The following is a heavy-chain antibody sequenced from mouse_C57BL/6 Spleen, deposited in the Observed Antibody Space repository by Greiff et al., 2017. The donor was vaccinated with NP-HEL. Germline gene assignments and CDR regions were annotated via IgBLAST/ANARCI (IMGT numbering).Heavy chain of an antibody. D-gene: IGHD1-1*01. CDR1: GFTFSSYA. V-gene: IGHV5-9-1*02. Sequence: EVQLQQSGEGLVKPGGSLKLSCAASGFTFSSYAMSWVRQTPEKRLEWVAYISSGGDYIYYADTVKGRFTISRDNARNTLYLQMSSLKSEDTAMYYCTRDHYGRSLDYWGQGTTLTVSS. CDR2: ISSGGDYI. J-gene: IGHJ2*01. CDR3: TRDHYGRSLDY.